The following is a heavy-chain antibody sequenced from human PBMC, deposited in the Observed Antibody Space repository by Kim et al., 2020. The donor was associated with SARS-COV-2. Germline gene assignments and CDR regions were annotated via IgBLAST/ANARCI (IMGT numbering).Heavy chain of an antibody. J-gene: IGHJ6*02. Sequence: GGSLRLSCAASGFTFSIYTMNWVRQAPGKGLEWVSSISGGSRSINYADSVRGRLTISRDNTKNSLYLQINSLRAEDTAVYYCARDETSPSGGTYYYYGMDVWGQGTTVTVSS. D-gene: IGHD6-13*01. CDR1: GFTFSIYT. CDR3: ARDETSPSGGTYYYYGMDV. CDR2: ISGGSRSI. V-gene: IGHV3-21*01.